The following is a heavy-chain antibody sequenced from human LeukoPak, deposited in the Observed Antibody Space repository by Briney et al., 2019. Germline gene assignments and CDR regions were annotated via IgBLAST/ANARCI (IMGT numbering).Heavy chain of an antibody. Sequence: GGSLRLSCAASGFTFSSYGMHWVRQAPGKGLEWVSAISGSGGSTYYADSVKGRFTISRDNSKNTLYLQMNSLRAEDTAVYYCAKDPISGWRQYYFDYWGQGTLVTVSS. V-gene: IGHV3-23*01. CDR3: AKDPISGWRQYYFDY. D-gene: IGHD6-19*01. CDR1: GFTFSSYG. J-gene: IGHJ4*02. CDR2: ISGSGGST.